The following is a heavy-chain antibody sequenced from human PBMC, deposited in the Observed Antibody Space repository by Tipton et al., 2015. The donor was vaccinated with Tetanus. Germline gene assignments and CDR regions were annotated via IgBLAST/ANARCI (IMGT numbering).Heavy chain of an antibody. J-gene: IGHJ4*02. CDR1: GGSIIVSNFY. CDR3: ARGSGELSFARAGFDY. D-gene: IGHD3-16*02. V-gene: IGHV4-31*03. CDR2: IYYSGST. Sequence: TLSLTCRVSGGSIIVSNFYWGWIRQHPGKGLEWIGYIYYSGSTYYNPSLKSRVTISVDTSKNQFSLKLSSVTAADTAVYYCARGSGELSFARAGFDYWSQGTLVTVSS.